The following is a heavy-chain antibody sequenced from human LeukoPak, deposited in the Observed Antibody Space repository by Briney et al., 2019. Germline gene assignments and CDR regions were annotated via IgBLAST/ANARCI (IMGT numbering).Heavy chain of an antibody. Sequence: SETLSLTCTVSGDSINSNNFYWAWLRQPPGKGLEWLGSIYYGRNTFYNPSLKSRLTISADASKNQFSLKLSSVTATDTAVYYCARRVIVATIDYWGQRALVTVSS. J-gene: IGHJ4*01. CDR1: GDSINSNNFY. V-gene: IGHV4-39*01. CDR2: IYYGRNT. D-gene: IGHD5-12*01. CDR3: ARRVIVATIDY.